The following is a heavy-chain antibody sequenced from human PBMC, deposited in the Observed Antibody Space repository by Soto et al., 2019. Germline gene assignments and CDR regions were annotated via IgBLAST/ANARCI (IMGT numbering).Heavy chain of an antibody. J-gene: IGHJ4*02. CDR2: IYYSGST. D-gene: IGHD5-18*01. Sequence: SETLSLTCTVSGGSISSYYWSWIRQPPGKGLEWIGYIYYSGSTNYNPSLKSRVTISVDTSKNQFSLNLSSVTAADTAVYYCARGARYSYGFRPFDYWGQGTRVTAPQ. CDR3: ARGARYSYGFRPFDY. V-gene: IGHV4-59*12. CDR1: GGSISSYY.